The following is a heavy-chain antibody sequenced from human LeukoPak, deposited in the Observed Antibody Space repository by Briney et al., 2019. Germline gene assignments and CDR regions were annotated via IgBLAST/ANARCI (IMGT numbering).Heavy chain of an antibody. V-gene: IGHV3-11*01. J-gene: IGHJ4*02. CDR2: ITSSGTTT. CDR3: ARDPDYGDPE. D-gene: IGHD4-17*01. Sequence: GGSLRLSCAASGFTLGAHLMNGFGRPLGRGRDGFSYITSSGTTTDYADSVKGRFTISRDNAKNSMFLQRNSLRPEDTAVYYCARDPDYGDPEWGQGTLVTVSS. CDR1: GFTLGAHL.